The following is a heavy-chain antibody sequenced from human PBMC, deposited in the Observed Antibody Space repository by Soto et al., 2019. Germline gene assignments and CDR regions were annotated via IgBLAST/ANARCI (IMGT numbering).Heavy chain of an antibody. CDR3: ARGFYYGSESPTPVGMYV. Sequence: QVHLVQSGAEVKKPGASVKVSCKASGYTFTNYDINLVRQAPGQGLEWMGWISTYTGNTNYAQKLQGRVTMTTDTSTSTGYMEVRSLRSDDTSVYYCARGFYYGSESPTPVGMYVWGQALTLTVSS. D-gene: IGHD3-10*01. CDR1: GYTFTNYD. V-gene: IGHV1-18*01. J-gene: IGHJ6*02. CDR2: ISTYTGNT.